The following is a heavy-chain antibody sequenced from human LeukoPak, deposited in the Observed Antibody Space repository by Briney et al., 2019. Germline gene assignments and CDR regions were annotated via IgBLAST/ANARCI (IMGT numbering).Heavy chain of an antibody. D-gene: IGHD2-2*01. V-gene: IGHV3-23*01. J-gene: IGHJ6*02. Sequence: GGSLRLSCAASGFTFSNYAMSWVRQAPGRGLEWVSAISGSGGSTYYADSVKGRFTISRDNSKNTLYLQMNSLRGEDTAIYYCARYCTTTGCYVYYGMDVWGQGTTVTVPS. CDR2: ISGSGGST. CDR1: GFTFSNYA. CDR3: ARYCTTTGCYVYYGMDV.